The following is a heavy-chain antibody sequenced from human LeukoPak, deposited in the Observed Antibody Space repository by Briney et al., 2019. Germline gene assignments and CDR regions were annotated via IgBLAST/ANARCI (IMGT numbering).Heavy chain of an antibody. CDR1: GFTFSSYG. Sequence: QLGGSLRLSCAASGFTFSSYGMHWVRQAPGKGLGWVAFIRYDGSNKYYADSVKGRFTISRDNSKNTRYLQMNSLRAEDTAVYYCAKGRETTVNPPFDWGQGTLVTVSS. J-gene: IGHJ4*02. D-gene: IGHD4-17*01. V-gene: IGHV3-30*02. CDR3: AKGRETTVNPPFD. CDR2: IRYDGSNK.